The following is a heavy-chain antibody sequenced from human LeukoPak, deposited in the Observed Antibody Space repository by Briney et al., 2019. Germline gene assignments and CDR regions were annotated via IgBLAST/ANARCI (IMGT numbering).Heavy chain of an antibody. D-gene: IGHD2-2*02. Sequence: PSETLSLTCTVSGASMNNHYWSWIRQLPGKGLEWIGYIYSTGSTNYNPSLKSRVTISVDTSKNQFSLKLSSVTAADTAVYYCARSDIVVVPAAIPPPAFDIWGQGTMVTVSS. V-gene: IGHV4-59*08. CDR2: IYSTGST. J-gene: IGHJ3*02. CDR1: GASMNNHY. CDR3: ARSDIVVVPAAIPPPAFDI.